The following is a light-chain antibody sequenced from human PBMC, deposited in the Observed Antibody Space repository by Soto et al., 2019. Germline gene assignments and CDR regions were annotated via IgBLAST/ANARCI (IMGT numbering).Light chain of an antibody. V-gene: IGLV1-44*01. CDR1: SSNIGSNT. CDR3: AAWDDSLGGRVV. CDR2: SND. J-gene: IGLJ2*01. Sequence: QLVLTQPPSASGTPGQRVTISCSGSSSNIGSNTVTWYQQLPGTAPKLLIYSNDQRPSGVPDRFSGSKSGTSASLAINGLQSEDEADYFCAAWDDSLGGRVVFGGGTKVTVL.